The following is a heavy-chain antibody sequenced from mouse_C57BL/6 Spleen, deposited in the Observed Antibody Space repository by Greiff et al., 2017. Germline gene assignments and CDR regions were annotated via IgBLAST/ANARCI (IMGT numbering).Heavy chain of an antibody. D-gene: IGHD1-1*01. J-gene: IGHJ1*03. V-gene: IGHV1-50*01. CDR2: IDPSDSYT. CDR3: ARSGSSNWYFDV. Sequence: QVQLQQPGAELVKPGASVKLSCKASGYTFTSYWMQWVKQRPGQGLEWIGEIDPSDSYTNYNQKFKGKATLTVDTSSSTADMQLSSLTSEDSAVYYCARSGSSNWYFDVWGTGTTVTVSS. CDR1: GYTFTSYW.